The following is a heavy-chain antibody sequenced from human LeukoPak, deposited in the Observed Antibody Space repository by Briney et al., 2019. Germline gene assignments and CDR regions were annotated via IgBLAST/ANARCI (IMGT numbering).Heavy chain of an antibody. CDR1: GGSISSSDYY. J-gene: IGHJ4*02. D-gene: IGHD3-10*01. Sequence: SETLSLTCTVSGGSISSSDYYWGWLRQPPGKGLEWIGSIYYSGSTYYNPSLKSRVTISVDTSKNQFSLKVRSVTAADTAVYYCTSADISMVRGVKCWGQGTLVTVSS. CDR3: TSADISMVRGVKC. V-gene: IGHV4-39*07. CDR2: IYYSGST.